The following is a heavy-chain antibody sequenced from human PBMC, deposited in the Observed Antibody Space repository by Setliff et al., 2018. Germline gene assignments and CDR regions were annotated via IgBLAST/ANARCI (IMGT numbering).Heavy chain of an antibody. CDR1: GDSISAAS. Sequence: SETLSLTCNVSGDSISAASIMAWIRQPPGKGLEFIGYVYYSGTAKYDPSLESRAIMSVDASKNEISLKLKSVTAADTAVYYCAKGGTYRYFDFWGQGALVTVSS. CDR3: AKGGTYRYFDF. V-gene: IGHV4-59*01. J-gene: IGHJ4*02. CDR2: VYYSGTA. D-gene: IGHD1-1*01.